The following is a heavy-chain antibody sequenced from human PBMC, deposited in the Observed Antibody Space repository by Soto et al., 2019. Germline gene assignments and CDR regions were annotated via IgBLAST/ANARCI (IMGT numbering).Heavy chain of an antibody. J-gene: IGHJ4*02. CDR1: GGSISSSNW. D-gene: IGHD3-22*01. V-gene: IGHV4-4*02. CDR2: IYHSGST. CDR3: ARDGGFDDSSGYYLFDY. Sequence: ASETLSLTCAVSGGSISSSNWWSWVRQPPGKGLEWIGEIYHSGSTNYNPSLKSRVTISVDKSKNQFSLKLSSVTAADTAVYYCARDGGFDDSSGYYLFDYWGQGTLVTVSS.